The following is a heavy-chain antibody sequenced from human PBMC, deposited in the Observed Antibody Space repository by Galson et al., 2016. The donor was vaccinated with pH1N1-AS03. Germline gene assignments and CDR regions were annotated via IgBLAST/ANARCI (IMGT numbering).Heavy chain of an antibody. J-gene: IGHJ6*02. CDR2: IKRKSDGGTT. CDR3: STDKTFYYYHGMDV. V-gene: IGHV3-15*01. Sequence: SLRLSCAASGFTFSNAWMTWVRQAPGKGLEWVGRIKRKSDGGTTDYPAPVKAKFTISRDDSKNTRYLQMNSLKTEETAVYYCSTDKTFYYYHGMDVWGRGTTVTVSS. CDR1: GFTFSNAW.